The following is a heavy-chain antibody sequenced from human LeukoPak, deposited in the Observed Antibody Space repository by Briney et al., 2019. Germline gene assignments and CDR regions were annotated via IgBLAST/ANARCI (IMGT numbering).Heavy chain of an antibody. CDR2: IYHSGST. Sequence: SQTLSLTCAVSGGSISSGGYSWSWIRQPPGKGLEWIGYIYHSGSTNYNPSLKSRVTISVDTSKNQFSLKLSSVTAADTAVYYCARHRYSSGWSYFDYWGQGTLVTVSS. J-gene: IGHJ4*02. V-gene: IGHV4-30-2*01. CDR3: ARHRYSSGWSYFDY. CDR1: GGSISSGGYS. D-gene: IGHD6-19*01.